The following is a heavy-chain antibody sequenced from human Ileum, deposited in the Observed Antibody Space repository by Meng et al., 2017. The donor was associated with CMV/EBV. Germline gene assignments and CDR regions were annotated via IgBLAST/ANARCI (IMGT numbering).Heavy chain of an antibody. D-gene: IGHD2-21*02. CDR3: ARDAVVTSIKLDS. V-gene: IGHV7-4-1*02. J-gene: IGHJ4*02. CDR2: INTNSRNP. CDR1: GYTFFGCS. Sequence: KASGYTFFGCSMHWVRLAPGQGLEWMGWINTNSRNPTYAQGFTGRFVFSLDTSVNTAFLQISSLKAEDTAVYYCARDAVVTSIKLDSWGQGTLVTVSS.